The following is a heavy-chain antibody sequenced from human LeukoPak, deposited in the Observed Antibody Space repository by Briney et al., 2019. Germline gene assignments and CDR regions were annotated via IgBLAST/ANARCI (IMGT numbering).Heavy chain of an antibody. J-gene: IGHJ4*02. D-gene: IGHD6-13*01. CDR1: GFTFSSYA. CDR3: AKADSSSWMVYFDY. Sequence: GASLRLSCAASGFTFSSYAMSWVRQAPGKGLEWVSAISGSGGSTYYADSVKGRFTISRDNSKNTLYLQMNSLRAEDTAVYYCAKADSSSWMVYFDYWGQGTLVTVSS. CDR2: ISGSGGST. V-gene: IGHV3-23*01.